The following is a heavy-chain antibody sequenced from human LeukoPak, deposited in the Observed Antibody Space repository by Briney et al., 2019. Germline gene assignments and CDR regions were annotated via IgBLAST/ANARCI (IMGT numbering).Heavy chain of an antibody. Sequence: GGSLRLSCAASGFTFSSYAMSWVRQAPGKGLEWVSVISGSGGSTYYADSVKGRFTISRDNSKNTLYLQMNSLRAEDTAVYYCAKAGSGSYYKGVFDYWGQGTLVTVSS. CDR1: GFTFSSYA. CDR3: AKAGSGSYYKGVFDY. V-gene: IGHV3-23*01. D-gene: IGHD3-10*01. CDR2: ISGSGGST. J-gene: IGHJ4*02.